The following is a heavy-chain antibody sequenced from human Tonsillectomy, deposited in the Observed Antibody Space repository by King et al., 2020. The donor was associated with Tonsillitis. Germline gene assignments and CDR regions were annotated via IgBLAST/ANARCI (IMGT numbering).Heavy chain of an antibody. CDR3: ARHGLVTIGWWYFQH. D-gene: IGHD4-11*01. V-gene: IGHV5-51*01. CDR2: IYPGDSDT. J-gene: IGHJ1*01. Sequence: WVRQMPGKGLECIVIIYPGDSDTRYSPSFQGQVTISADKSIRTAYLQWSSLKASYTAMYYCARHGLVTIGWWYFQHWRLVTLVTVSS.